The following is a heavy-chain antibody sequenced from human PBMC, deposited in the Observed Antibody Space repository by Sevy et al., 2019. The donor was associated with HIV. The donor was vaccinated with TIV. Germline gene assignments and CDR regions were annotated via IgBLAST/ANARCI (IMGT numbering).Heavy chain of an antibody. V-gene: IGHV1-24*01. CDR1: GYTVTKLS. CDR2: GDPEDGKT. D-gene: IGHD3-22*01. J-gene: IGHJ4*02. Sequence: ASVKVSCKVSGYTVTKLSMHWVLQTPGKGLEWMTTYDPEDGDPEDGKTIYAQKFLGRVTMTEDTSTDTAYMELSSLRSEDTAVYYCATTKDYYDSSGYPFDSWGQGTLVTVSS. CDR3: ATTKDYYDSSGYPFDS.